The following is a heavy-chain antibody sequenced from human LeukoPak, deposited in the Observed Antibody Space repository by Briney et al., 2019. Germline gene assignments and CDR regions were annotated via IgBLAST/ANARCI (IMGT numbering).Heavy chain of an antibody. V-gene: IGHV1-3*01. Sequence: ASVKVSCKPSGNTFSSNIINWVRQAPGQRLDWMGWINAGNGNTKYSEKFQGRVTITRDTSASTVYMEMSSLRSEDTAVYYCARERPTTTAFHVWGQGTMVTVS. CDR1: GNTFSSNI. D-gene: IGHD1-14*01. CDR2: INAGNGNT. J-gene: IGHJ3*01. CDR3: ARERPTTTAFHV.